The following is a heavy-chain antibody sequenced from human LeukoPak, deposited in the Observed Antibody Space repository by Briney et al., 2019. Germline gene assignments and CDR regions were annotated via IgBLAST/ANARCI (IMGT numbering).Heavy chain of an antibody. CDR2: INPNSGGT. V-gene: IGHV1-2*06. D-gene: IGHD1-20*01. CDR1: GDTFTGYY. CDR3: ASEYNWNDPAYYYYMDV. J-gene: IGHJ6*03. Sequence: ASVKVSCKASGDTFTGYYIHWVRQAPGQGLEWMGRINPNSGGTNYAQKFQGRVTMTSDTSISTAYMELSRLRSDDTAVYYCASEYNWNDPAYYYYMDVWGKGTTVTVSS.